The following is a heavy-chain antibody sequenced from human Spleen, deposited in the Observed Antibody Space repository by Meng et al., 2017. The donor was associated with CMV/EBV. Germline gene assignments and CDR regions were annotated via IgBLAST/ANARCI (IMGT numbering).Heavy chain of an antibody. D-gene: IGHD5-24*01. J-gene: IGHJ4*02. CDR3: ARRRDGYNSIDY. CDR2: IYPGDSDT. V-gene: IGHV5-51*01. CDR1: GYMFSNYW. Sequence: GESLKISCKGSGYMFSNYWIGWVRQMPGKGLEWMGIIYPGDSDTRYSPSFQGQVTISADKSISSAYLQWTSLKASDTAVYYCARRRDGYNSIDYWGQGTLVTVSS.